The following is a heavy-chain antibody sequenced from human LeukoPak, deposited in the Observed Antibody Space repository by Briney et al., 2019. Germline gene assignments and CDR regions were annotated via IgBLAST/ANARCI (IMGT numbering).Heavy chain of an antibody. CDR1: GYTFTGYY. J-gene: IGHJ4*02. CDR3: ARADSSSWYNYFDY. Sequence: ASVKVSCKASGYTFTGYYMHWVRQAPGQGLEWMGWISAYNGNTNYAQKLQGRVTMTTDTSTSTAYMELRSLGSDDTAVYYCARADSSSWYNYFDYWGRGTLVTVSS. CDR2: ISAYNGNT. D-gene: IGHD6-13*01. V-gene: IGHV1-18*04.